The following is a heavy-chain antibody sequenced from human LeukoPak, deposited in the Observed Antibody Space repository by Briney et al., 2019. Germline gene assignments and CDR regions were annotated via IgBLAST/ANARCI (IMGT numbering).Heavy chain of an antibody. J-gene: IGHJ4*02. CDR3: ATPETPEGATLSN. CDR1: GFTFSSYG. V-gene: IGHV3-21*01. Sequence: GRSLRLSCAASGFTFSSYGMHWVRQAPGKGLEWVSSISSSSSYIYYADSVKGRFTISRDNAKNSLYLQMNSLRAEDTAVYYCATPETPEGATLSNCGQGTLVTVSS. D-gene: IGHD5-24*01. CDR2: ISSSSSYI.